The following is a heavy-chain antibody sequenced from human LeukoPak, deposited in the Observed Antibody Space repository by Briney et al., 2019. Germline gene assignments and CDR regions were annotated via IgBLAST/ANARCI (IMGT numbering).Heavy chain of an antibody. J-gene: IGHJ4*02. D-gene: IGHD3-16*02. CDR1: GFTFSSYA. Sequence: GGSLRLSCAASGFTFSSYAMSWVRQAPGKGLEWVSAISGSAGSTYYADSVKGRFTISRDNSKNTLYLQMDSLRAEDTAVYYCAKKDDYVWGSYRQPFDYWGQGTLVTVSS. CDR2: ISGSAGST. V-gene: IGHV3-23*01. CDR3: AKKDDYVWGSYRQPFDY.